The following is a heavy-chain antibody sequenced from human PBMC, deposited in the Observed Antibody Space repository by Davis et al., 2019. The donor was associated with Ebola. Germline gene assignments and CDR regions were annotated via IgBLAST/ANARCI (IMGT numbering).Heavy chain of an antibody. CDR3: ARVRGSGWAYYYYGMDV. CDR1: GDSVSSNSAA. CDR2: TYYRSKWYN. J-gene: IGHJ6*02. V-gene: IGHV6-1*01. Sequence: SQTLSLTCAISGDSVSSNSAAWNWIRQSPSRGLEWLGRTYYRSKWYNDYAVSVKSRITINPGTSKNQFSLQLNSVTPEDTAVYYCARVRGSGWAYYYYGMDVWGQGTTVTVSS. D-gene: IGHD6-19*01.